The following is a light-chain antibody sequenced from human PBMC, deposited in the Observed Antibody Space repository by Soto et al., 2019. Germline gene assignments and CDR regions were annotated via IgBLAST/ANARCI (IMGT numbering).Light chain of an antibody. V-gene: IGLV2-14*01. CDR2: EVT. Sequence: QSALTQPASVSGSPGQSITISCTGTSSDVGGYTYVSWYQQHPGKAPKLMIYEVTNRPSGVFDRFSGSKSGNTASLTISGLQAEDEADYYCSSYTDSGTVIFGGGTQLTVL. CDR1: SSDVGGYTY. CDR3: SSYTDSGTVI. J-gene: IGLJ2*01.